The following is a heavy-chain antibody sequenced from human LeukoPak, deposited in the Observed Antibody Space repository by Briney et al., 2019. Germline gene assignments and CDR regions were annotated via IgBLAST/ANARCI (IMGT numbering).Heavy chain of an antibody. CDR3: TRSRQDDY. Sequence: GGSLRLSCTTSGFTFGDYAMNWVRQAPGKGLEWVGIIRSKGYGGTIEYAASVKGRFTISRDDSKSIGYLQMNSLKTEDTAVYYCTRSRQDDYWGQGTPVTVSS. CDR1: GFTFGDYA. D-gene: IGHD4-17*01. J-gene: IGHJ4*02. V-gene: IGHV3-49*04. CDR2: IRSKGYGGTI.